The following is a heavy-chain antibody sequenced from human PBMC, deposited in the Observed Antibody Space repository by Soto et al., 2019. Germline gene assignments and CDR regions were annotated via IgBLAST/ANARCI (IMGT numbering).Heavy chain of an antibody. J-gene: IGHJ5*02. D-gene: IGHD3-22*01. CDR3: ARSQDSSGNWNNYFDP. CDR2: IIPMFRTA. CDR1: GGTFSTYT. Sequence: GASVKVSCKASGGTFSTYTITWVRQAPGQGLEWMGGIIPMFRTANYPQKFQGRVTITADESTSTAYMELSSLRSEDTAVYYCARSQDSSGNWNNYFDPWGQGTLVTVSS. V-gene: IGHV1-69*13.